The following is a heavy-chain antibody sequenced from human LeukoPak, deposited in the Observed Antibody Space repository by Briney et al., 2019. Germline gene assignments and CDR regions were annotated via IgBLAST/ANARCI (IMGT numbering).Heavy chain of an antibody. V-gene: IGHV4-34*01. CDR1: GGSFSGYY. Sequence: PSETLSLTCAVYGGSFSGYYWSWIRQPPGKGLEWIGEINHSGSTNYNPSLKSRVTISVDTSKNQFSLKLSSVTAADTAVYYCARFSVDTATFDYWGQGTLVTVSS. D-gene: IGHD5-18*01. CDR2: INHSGST. J-gene: IGHJ4*02. CDR3: ARFSVDTATFDY.